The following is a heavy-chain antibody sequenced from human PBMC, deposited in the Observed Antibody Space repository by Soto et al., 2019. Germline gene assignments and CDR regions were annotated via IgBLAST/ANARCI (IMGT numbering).Heavy chain of an antibody. CDR2: INAGNGNT. Sequence: ASVKVSCKASGYTFTSYAMHWVRQAPGQRLEWMGWINAGNGNTKYSQKFQGRVTITRDTSASTAYMELSSLRSEDTAVYYCARGGGLDTAMVNYYYYGMDVWGQGTTVTVSS. J-gene: IGHJ6*02. V-gene: IGHV1-3*01. CDR3: ARGGGLDTAMVNYYYYGMDV. D-gene: IGHD5-18*01. CDR1: GYTFTSYA.